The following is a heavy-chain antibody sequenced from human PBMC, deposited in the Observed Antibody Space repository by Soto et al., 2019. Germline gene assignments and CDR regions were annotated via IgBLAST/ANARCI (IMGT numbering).Heavy chain of an antibody. J-gene: IGHJ3*02. CDR1: GFTFSSYA. CDR3: AKDRLLRLGEFLDAFDI. V-gene: IGHV3-23*01. Sequence: LSLTCAASGFTFSSYAMSWVRQAPGKGLEWVSAISGSGGSTYYADSVKGRFTISRDNSKNTLYLQMNSLRAEDTAVYYCAKDRLLRLGEFLDAFDIWGQGTMVTVSS. CDR2: ISGSGGST. D-gene: IGHD3-16*01.